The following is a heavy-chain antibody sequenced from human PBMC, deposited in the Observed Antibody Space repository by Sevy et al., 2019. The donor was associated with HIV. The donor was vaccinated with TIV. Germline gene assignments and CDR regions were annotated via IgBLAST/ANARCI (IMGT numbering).Heavy chain of an antibody. V-gene: IGHV4-59*13. CDR3: ASDQGAGYFDH. J-gene: IGHJ4*02. CDR1: ADSINSYY. Sequence: SETLSLTCTVSADSINSYYYSWIRQPPGGGLEWIGFMSYSAFTNSNPSLKSRGTLSIDTSKNQISLKLTSVTPADTAIYFCASDQGAGYFDHWGQGTLVTVSS. CDR2: MSYSAFT.